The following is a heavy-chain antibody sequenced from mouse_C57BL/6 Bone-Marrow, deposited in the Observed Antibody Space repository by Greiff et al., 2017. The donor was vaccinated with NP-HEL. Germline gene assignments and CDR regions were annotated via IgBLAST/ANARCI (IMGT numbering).Heavy chain of an antibody. J-gene: IGHJ1*03. CDR3: ARESSHYYGSSPQYFDV. D-gene: IGHD1-1*01. CDR1: GFTFSDYY. CDR2: INYDGSST. Sequence: EVMLVESEGGLVQPGSSMKLSCTASGFTFSDYYMAWVRQVPEKGLEWVANINYDGSSTYYLDSLKSSFIISRDNAKNILYLQMSSLKSEDTATYYCARESSHYYGSSPQYFDVWGTGTTVTVSS. V-gene: IGHV5-16*01.